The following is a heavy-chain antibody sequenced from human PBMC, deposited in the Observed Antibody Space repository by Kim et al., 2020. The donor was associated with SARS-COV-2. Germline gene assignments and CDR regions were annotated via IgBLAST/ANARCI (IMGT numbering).Heavy chain of an antibody. D-gene: IGHD3-22*01. V-gene: IGHV3-11*01. Sequence: GGSLRLSCAASGFTFNDSYMNWIRQAPGKGLEWVSYISSSGTTMSYADSVKGRFTISRDNAKNSLYLQMNSLRAEDTAVYYCARDRPGSYYDRSGAYYYYGMDVWGQGTTVTVSS. CDR1: GFTFNDSY. J-gene: IGHJ6*02. CDR3: ARDRPGSYYDRSGAYYYYGMDV. CDR2: ISSSGTTM.